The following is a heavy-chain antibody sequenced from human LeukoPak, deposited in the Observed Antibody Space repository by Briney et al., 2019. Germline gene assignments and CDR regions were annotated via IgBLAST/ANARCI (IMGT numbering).Heavy chain of an antibody. V-gene: IGHV3-23*01. D-gene: IGHD2-2*01. J-gene: IGHJ4*02. CDR2: ISASGYTT. CDR1: GFTLSSYA. CDR3: AKAAYCTSTSCHFSGYAQRPLDS. Sequence: PGGSLRLSCAASGFTLSSYAMSWVRQAPGKGLDWVSGISASGYTTYNADSVKGRFTISRDNSKNTLYLQMNSLRAEDTAVYYCAKAAYCTSTSCHFSGYAQRPLDSWGQGTLVTVSS.